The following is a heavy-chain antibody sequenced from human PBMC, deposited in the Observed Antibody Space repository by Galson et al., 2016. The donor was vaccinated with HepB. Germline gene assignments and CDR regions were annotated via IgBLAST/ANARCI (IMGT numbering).Heavy chain of an antibody. V-gene: IGHV1-18*01. J-gene: IGHJ6*02. Sequence: SVKVSCKASGYTFTSYGISWVRQAPGQGHEWMGWISAHNGNTNYAQKLQGRVTMTTDTSTSTAYMELRSLRSDDTAVYYCARDPRKTRFQLLEVYYYYYRMDVGGQGTTVTVSS. CDR2: ISAHNGNT. CDR1: GYTFTSYG. CDR3: ARDPRKTRFQLLEVYYYYYRMDV. D-gene: IGHD2-2*01.